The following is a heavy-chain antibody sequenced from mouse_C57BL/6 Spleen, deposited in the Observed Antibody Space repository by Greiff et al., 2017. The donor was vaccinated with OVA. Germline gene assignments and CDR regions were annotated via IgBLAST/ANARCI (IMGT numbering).Heavy chain of an antibody. CDR2: ISNGGGST. D-gene: IGHD1-1*01. CDR1: GFTFSDYY. CDR3: ARRTITTVPYYAMDY. J-gene: IGHJ4*01. V-gene: IGHV5-12*01. Sequence: EVKLMESGGGLVQPGGSLKLSCAASGFTFSDYYMYWVRQTPEKRLEWVAYISNGGGSTYYPDTVKGRFTISRDNAKNTLYLQMSRLKSEDTAMYYCARRTITTVPYYAMDYWGQGTSVTVSS.